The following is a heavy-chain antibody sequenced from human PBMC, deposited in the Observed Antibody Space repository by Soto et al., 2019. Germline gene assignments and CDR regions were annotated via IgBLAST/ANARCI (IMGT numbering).Heavy chain of an antibody. J-gene: IGHJ4*02. CDR2: INSNGGST. D-gene: IGHD5-12*01. CDR1: GFTFSSYA. V-gene: IGHV3-64*01. Sequence: EVQLVESGGGLVQPGGSLRLSCAASGFTFSSYAMHWVRQAPGKELEYVSAINSNGGSTYYANSVKGRFTISRDNSKNTLYLQMGSLRAEDMAVYYCARRDGYNFDYWGQGTLVTVSS. CDR3: ARRDGYNFDY.